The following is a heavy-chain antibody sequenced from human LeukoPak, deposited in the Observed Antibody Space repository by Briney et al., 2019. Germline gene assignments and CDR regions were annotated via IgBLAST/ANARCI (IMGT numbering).Heavy chain of an antibody. V-gene: IGHV1-46*01. J-gene: IGHJ4*02. CDR3: VRDQEGFDY. CDR2: IYPRDGST. CDR1: GYTFTSNY. Sequence: ASVKVSCKASGYTFTSNYIHWVRQAPGQGLEWMGMIYPRDGSTSYAQKFQGRFTVTRDTSTSTVHMELSGLRSEDTAVYYCVRDQEGFDYWGQGTLVTVSS.